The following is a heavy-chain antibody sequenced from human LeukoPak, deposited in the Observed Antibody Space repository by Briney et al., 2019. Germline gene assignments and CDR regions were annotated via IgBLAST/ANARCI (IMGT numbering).Heavy chain of an antibody. J-gene: IGHJ5*02. CDR1: GGSISSSNW. V-gene: IGHV4-4*02. CDR2: IYHSGST. D-gene: IGHD6-13*01. CDR3: ALSSSWSNWFDP. Sequence: PSETLSLTCAVSGGSISSSNWWSWVRQPPGKGLEWIGEIYHSGSTNYNPSLKSRVTISVDKSKNQFSLKLSSVTAADTAVYYCALSSSWSNWFDPWGQGTLVTVSS.